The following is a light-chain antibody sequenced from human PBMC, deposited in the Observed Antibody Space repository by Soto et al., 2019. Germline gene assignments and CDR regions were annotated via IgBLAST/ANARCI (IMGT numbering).Light chain of an antibody. V-gene: IGKV1-5*01. CDR2: DAS. Sequence: EIQLTQYPSTLSAAVGDSVTITCRAGQNIRNLLAWYQQKPGKAPKPLIYDASTLKTGVPSRFSGSGSGSEFNFTITGLQPDDFATYSSQQYNTYAPFAHGTRLEI. J-gene: IGKJ5*01. CDR3: QQYNTYAP. CDR1: QNIRNL.